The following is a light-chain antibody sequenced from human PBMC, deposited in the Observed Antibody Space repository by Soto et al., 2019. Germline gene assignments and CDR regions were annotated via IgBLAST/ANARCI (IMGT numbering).Light chain of an antibody. CDR1: SNDVGGYNL. CDR2: EVN. V-gene: IGLV2-23*02. J-gene: IGLJ3*02. CDR3: CSHVGGSSPQWV. Sequence: QSALTQPASVSGSPGQSITISCTGTSNDVGGYNLVSWFQQHPGKAPKLMISEVNKRPSGVSNRFSGSKSANTASLTISGLQAEDEADYYCCSHVGGSSPQWVFGGGTNVTVL.